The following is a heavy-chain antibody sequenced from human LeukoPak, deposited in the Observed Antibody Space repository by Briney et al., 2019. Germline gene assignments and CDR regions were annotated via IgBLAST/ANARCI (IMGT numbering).Heavy chain of an antibody. V-gene: IGHV3-13*01. CDR1: GFTFSSYD. CDR3: ARGAENGFTP. D-gene: IGHD2-8*01. J-gene: IGHJ5*02. CDR2: IATTGDT. Sequence: GSLRLSCAASGFTFSSYDMHWVRQVTGKGLEWVSGIATTGDTYYLGSVKGRFTISRENAKNSAYLQMNSLRVGDTAIYYCARGAENGFTPWGQGTLVTVSS.